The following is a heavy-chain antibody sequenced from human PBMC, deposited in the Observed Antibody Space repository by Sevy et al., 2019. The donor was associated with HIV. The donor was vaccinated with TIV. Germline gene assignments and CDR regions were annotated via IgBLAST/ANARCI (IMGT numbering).Heavy chain of an antibody. CDR1: EFSFSSYS. D-gene: IGHD5-18*01. Sequence: GGSLRLSCAASEFSFSSYSMNWVRQAPGQGLEWVSYISSSSSNMYYADSVKGRFTISRDNAKNSLYLQMNTLRAEDTAVYYCARTKSNTAMVSSDYWGQGTLVTVSS. CDR3: ARTKSNTAMVSSDY. CDR2: ISSSSSNM. V-gene: IGHV3-48*01. J-gene: IGHJ4*02.